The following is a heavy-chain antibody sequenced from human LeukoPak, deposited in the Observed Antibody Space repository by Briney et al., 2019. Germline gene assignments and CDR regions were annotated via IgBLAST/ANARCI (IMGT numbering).Heavy chain of an antibody. CDR3: ARGTLRYFDWLLNWFDP. V-gene: IGHV4-34*01. J-gene: IGHJ5*02. CDR2: INHSGST. CDR1: GFTVDSNY. Sequence: GALRLSCAASGFTVDSNYLSWIRQPPGKGLEWIGEINHSGSTNYNPSLKSRVTISVDTSKNQFSLKLSSVTAADTAVYYCARGTLRYFDWLLNWFDPWGQGTLVTVSS. D-gene: IGHD3-9*01.